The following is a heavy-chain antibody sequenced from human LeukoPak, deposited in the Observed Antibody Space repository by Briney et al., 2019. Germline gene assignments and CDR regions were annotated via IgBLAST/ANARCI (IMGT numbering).Heavy chain of an antibody. CDR3: ASWENGGGWYDAFDI. Sequence: PGGSLTLSCAASGFTFSSYSMNWDRQAPGKGLEWVSSISSSSSYIYYADSVKGRFTISRDNAKNSLYLQMNSLRAEDTAVYYCASWENGGGWYDAFDIWGQGTMVTVSS. CDR2: ISSSSSYI. J-gene: IGHJ3*02. V-gene: IGHV3-21*01. D-gene: IGHD6-19*01. CDR1: GFTFSSYS.